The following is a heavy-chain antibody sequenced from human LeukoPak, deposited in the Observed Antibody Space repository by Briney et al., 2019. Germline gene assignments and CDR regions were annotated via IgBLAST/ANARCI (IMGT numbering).Heavy chain of an antibody. CDR3: GRVRSGGWEGAVDI. D-gene: IGHD6-19*01. Sequence: SVKVSCKASGGTFTSNAISWVRQAPGQGLDWMGGIIPIFGTAHCAQKFHVRVTMNADQSTSTAYMELSSLRSEDTAVYYCGRVRSGGWEGAVDIWGQGAMVSVSS. J-gene: IGHJ3*02. CDR2: IIPIFGTA. V-gene: IGHV1-69*13. CDR1: GGTFTSNA.